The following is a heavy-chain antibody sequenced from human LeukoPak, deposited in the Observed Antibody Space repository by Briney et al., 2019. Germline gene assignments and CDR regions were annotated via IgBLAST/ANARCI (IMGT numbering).Heavy chain of an antibody. CDR1: GFTFSSYA. V-gene: IGHV3-7*05. D-gene: IGHD1-20*01. CDR3: ASSNWNYFNY. CDR2: IKQDGSQK. Sequence: GGSLRLSCEASGFTFSSYAMSWVRQAPGKGLEWVANIKQDGSQKYYVDSVKGRFTISRDNAKNSLYLQMDSLRAEDSAVYYCASSNWNYFNYWGQGTLVTVSS. J-gene: IGHJ4*02.